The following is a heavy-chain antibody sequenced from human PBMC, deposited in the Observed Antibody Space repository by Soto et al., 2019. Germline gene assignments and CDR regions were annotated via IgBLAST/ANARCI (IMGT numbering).Heavy chain of an antibody. J-gene: IGHJ5*02. D-gene: IGHD5-18*01. Sequence: PSETLSLTCTVSGGSISSYYWSWIRQPPGKGLEWIGYIYYNGSTNYNPSLKSRVTISVDKSKKKFSLKLRSVTAADTAVYYCAREYTPMGYNWFDPWGQGTLVTVSS. CDR3: AREYTPMGYNWFDP. CDR1: GGSISSYY. CDR2: IYYNGST. V-gene: IGHV4-59*01.